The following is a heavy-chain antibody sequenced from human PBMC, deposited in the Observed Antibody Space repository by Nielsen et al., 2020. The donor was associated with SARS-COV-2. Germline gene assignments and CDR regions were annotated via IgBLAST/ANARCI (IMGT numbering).Heavy chain of an antibody. Sequence: SETLSLTCTVSGGSISSHNYYWSWIRQYPGKGLEWIGYIFHSGLTYDNPSLKNRLIMSVDTSKNQFSLKLNSVTAADTAVYYCARATLTGYYNDAFDIWGQGTMVIVSS. J-gene: IGHJ3*02. CDR2: IFHSGLT. D-gene: IGHD3-9*01. V-gene: IGHV4-31*03. CDR3: ARATLTGYYNDAFDI. CDR1: GGSISSHNYY.